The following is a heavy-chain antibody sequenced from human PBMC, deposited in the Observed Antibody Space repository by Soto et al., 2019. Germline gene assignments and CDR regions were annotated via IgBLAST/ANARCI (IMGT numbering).Heavy chain of an antibody. CDR1: GGSFSGYY. CDR3: ARVKLGGGYYCGMDV. D-gene: IGHD3-16*01. Sequence: SETLSLTCAVYGGSFSGYYWSWIRQPPGKGLEWIGEINHSGSTNYNPSLKSRVTISVDTSKNQFSLKLSSVTAADTAVYYCARVKLGGGYYCGMDVWGQGTTVTVSS. J-gene: IGHJ6*02. CDR2: INHSGST. V-gene: IGHV4-34*01.